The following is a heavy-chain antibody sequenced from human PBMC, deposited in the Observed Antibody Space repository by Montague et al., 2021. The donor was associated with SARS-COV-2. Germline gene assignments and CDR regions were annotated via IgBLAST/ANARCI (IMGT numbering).Heavy chain of an antibody. J-gene: IGHJ5*02. D-gene: IGHD1-26*01. CDR2: YYSGST. CDR3: ARQGGSNYGWFDP. V-gene: IGHV4-59*08. Sequence: SHSLSLPCTVSGVSISSYYWSWIRQPPGKGLEWIGYYYSGSTKYNPSLQSRVTISVDTSKNQFSVKVTSVTAADTAVYHCARQGGSNYGWFDPWGQGTLVTVSS. CDR1: GVSISSYY.